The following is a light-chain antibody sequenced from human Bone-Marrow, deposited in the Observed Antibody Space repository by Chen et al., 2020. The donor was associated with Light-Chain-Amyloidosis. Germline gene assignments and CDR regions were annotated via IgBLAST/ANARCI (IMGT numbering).Light chain of an antibody. J-gene: IGKJ1*01. Sequence: EIVMTQSPATLSVSPGARATLSCRASQTINSNLTWYQHKPGQAPRLLIYDASTRAIGIPARFSGSGSGTEFTLTISSLQSEDFAVYYCQQYNNWPPWTFGQGTKVEIK. CDR1: QTINSN. CDR2: DAS. CDR3: QQYNNWPPWT. V-gene: IGKV3-15*01.